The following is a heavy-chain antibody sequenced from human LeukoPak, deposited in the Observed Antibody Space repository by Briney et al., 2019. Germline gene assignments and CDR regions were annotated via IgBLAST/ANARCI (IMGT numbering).Heavy chain of an antibody. CDR3: AKYDNWFDP. J-gene: IGHJ5*02. D-gene: IGHD3-16*01. CDR1: GFTLSSYG. V-gene: IGHV3-30*18. Sequence: GGSLRLSCAASGFTLSSYGMHWVRQAPGKGLEWVAVISYDGSNKYYADSVKGRFTISRDNSKNTLYLQMNSLRAEDTAVYYCAKYDNWFDPWGQGTLVTVSS. CDR2: ISYDGSNK.